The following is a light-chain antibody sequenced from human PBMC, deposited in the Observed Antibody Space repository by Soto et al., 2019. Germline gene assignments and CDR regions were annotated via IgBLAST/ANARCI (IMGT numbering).Light chain of an antibody. Sequence: DIQITQSPSTLSASVGDSVTITCRASQIIYSWLAWYQQKPGNAPKLLIYKSSTVERGVPSRFSGSGSETEFTLTVNSLQPDDFAPYYCLQYFDYYRTFGQGTKVEIK. CDR1: QIIYSW. CDR2: KSS. V-gene: IGKV1-5*03. CDR3: LQYFDYYRT. J-gene: IGKJ1*01.